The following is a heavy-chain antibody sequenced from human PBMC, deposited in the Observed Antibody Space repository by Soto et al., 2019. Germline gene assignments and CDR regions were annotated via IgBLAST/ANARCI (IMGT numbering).Heavy chain of an antibody. V-gene: IGHV1-18*01. Sequence: ASVKVSCKASGYTFTSYGISWVRQAPGQGLEWMGWISAYNGNTNYSQKFQGRVTITRDTSASTAYMELSSLRSEDTAVYYCARVGGADFWSGYYNHYYMDVWGKGTTVTVSS. CDR2: ISAYNGNT. CDR1: GYTFTSYG. J-gene: IGHJ6*03. D-gene: IGHD3-3*01. CDR3: ARVGGADFWSGYYNHYYMDV.